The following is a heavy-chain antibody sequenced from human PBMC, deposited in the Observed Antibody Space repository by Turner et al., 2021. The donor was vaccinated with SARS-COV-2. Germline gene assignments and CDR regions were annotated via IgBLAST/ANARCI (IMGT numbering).Heavy chain of an antibody. CDR3: AREKGITMIVVANTRGDYFDY. Sequence: QVQLVQSGAEGKKPGASGKVSCKASGSTFTGYYMHWVRQAPGQGLEWMGWINPNSGGTNYAQKFQGRVTMTRDTSISTAYMELSRLRSDDTAVYYCAREKGITMIVVANTRGDYFDYWGQGTLVTVSS. V-gene: IGHV1-2*02. J-gene: IGHJ4*02. D-gene: IGHD3-22*01. CDR2: INPNSGGT. CDR1: GSTFTGYY.